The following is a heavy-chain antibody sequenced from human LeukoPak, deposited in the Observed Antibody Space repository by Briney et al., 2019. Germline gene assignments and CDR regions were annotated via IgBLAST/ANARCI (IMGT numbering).Heavy chain of an antibody. Sequence: SETLSLTCTVSGGSISTYYWSWIRQPPGKGLEWIGYIYYSGYTDYNPSLKSRVTMSVDTSKNQFSLKLTSVTAADTAVYYCATLQSSGYDYSDYRGQGILVTVSS. CDR3: ATLQSSGYDYSDY. CDR2: IYYSGYT. CDR1: GGSISTYY. D-gene: IGHD3-22*01. J-gene: IGHJ4*02. V-gene: IGHV4-59*08.